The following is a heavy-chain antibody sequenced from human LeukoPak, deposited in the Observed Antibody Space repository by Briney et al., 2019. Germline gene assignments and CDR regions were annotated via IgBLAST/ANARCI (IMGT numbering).Heavy chain of an antibody. J-gene: IGHJ6*03. V-gene: IGHV3-11*04. CDR2: ISSSGSTI. CDR3: ARDDDKYYMDV. CDR1: GFTFSDYY. Sequence: PGGSLILSCAASGFTFSDYYMSWTRPAPGKGVEGVSYISSSGSTIYYADSVKGRFTISRDNAKNSLYLQMNSLRAEDTAVYYGARDDDKYYMDVWGKGTTVTVSS.